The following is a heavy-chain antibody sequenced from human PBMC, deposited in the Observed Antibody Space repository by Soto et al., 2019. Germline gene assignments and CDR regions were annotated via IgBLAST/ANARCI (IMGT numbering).Heavy chain of an antibody. V-gene: IGHV4-38-2*01. J-gene: IGHJ4*02. CDR1: GYSISNGDY. Sequence: SETLSLTCSVSGYSISNGDYWGWIRQAPGKGLEWIGSVYYSGSTHYEPSLRGRIAISVDTLKNQFSLRLTSVTAADTAMYFCARNISTHFDSWGQGIPVPVPS. D-gene: IGHD3-9*01. CDR3: ARNISTHFDS. CDR2: VYYSGST.